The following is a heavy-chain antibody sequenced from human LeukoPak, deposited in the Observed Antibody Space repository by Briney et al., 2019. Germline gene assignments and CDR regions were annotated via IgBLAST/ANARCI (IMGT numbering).Heavy chain of an antibody. Sequence: SQTLSLTCAVSGGSISSGGYSWSWIRQPPGKGLEWIGYIYHSGSTYYNPSLKSRVTISVDRSKNQFSLKLSSVTAADTAVYYCARTNYYHGMDVWGQGTTVTVSS. CDR2: IYHSGST. CDR3: ARTNYYHGMDV. J-gene: IGHJ6*02. V-gene: IGHV4-30-2*01. CDR1: GGSISSGGYS.